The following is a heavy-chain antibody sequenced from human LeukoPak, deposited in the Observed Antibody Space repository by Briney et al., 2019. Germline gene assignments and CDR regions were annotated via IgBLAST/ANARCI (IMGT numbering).Heavy chain of an antibody. J-gene: IGHJ4*02. D-gene: IGHD2-2*01. CDR2: ISYDGSNK. V-gene: IGHV3-30*04. CDR1: GFTFSSYA. Sequence: PGRSLRLSCAASGFTFSSYAMHWVRQAPGKGLEWVAVISYDGSNKYYADSVKGRFTISRDNSKNTLYLQMNSLRAEDTAVYYCARDSGWPDCSSTSCYPGGVDYWGQGTLVTVSS. CDR3: ARDSGWPDCSSTSCYPGGVDY.